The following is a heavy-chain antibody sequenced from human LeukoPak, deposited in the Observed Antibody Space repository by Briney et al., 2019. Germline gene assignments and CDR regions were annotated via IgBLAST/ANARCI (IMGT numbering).Heavy chain of an antibody. D-gene: IGHD2-8*01. CDR1: GFNFGGFS. V-gene: IGHV3-7*01. CDR2: MNEYGGDI. CDR3: ARPRGCNSGRCNNFDY. Sequence: GSLRLSCAASGFNFGGFSMSWVRQAPGKGLEWVTHMNEYGGDIFYVDSVKDRFTISRDNAKNLLYLQMNSLRAEDTAVYFCARPRGCNSGRCNNFDYWGQGTLVTVSS. J-gene: IGHJ4*02.